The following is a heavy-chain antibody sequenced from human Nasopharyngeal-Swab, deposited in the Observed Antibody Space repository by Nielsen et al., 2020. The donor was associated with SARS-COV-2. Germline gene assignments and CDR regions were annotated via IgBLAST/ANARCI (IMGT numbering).Heavy chain of an antibody. CDR3: ARAGGLRSIDYPYNAFDV. J-gene: IGHJ3*01. D-gene: IGHD3-16*01. CDR1: GFTFSSYS. CDR2: ISSSSSTI. Sequence: GESLKISCAASGFTFSSYSMNWVRQAPGKGLEWVSYISSSSSTIYYADSVKGRFTISRDNAKNSLYLQMNSLRAEDTAVYYCARAGGLRSIDYPYNAFDVWGQGTMVIVSS. V-gene: IGHV3-48*01.